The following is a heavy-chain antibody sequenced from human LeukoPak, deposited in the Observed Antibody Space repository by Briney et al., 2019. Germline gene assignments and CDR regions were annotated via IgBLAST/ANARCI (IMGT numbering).Heavy chain of an antibody. Sequence: SETLSPTCTVSGGSISSYYWSWIRQPPGKGLEWIGYIYYSGSTNYNPSLKSRVTISVDTSKNQFSLKLSSVTAADTAVYYCARAHQYSSSWFNWFDPWGQGTLVTVSS. CDR3: ARAHQYSSSWFNWFDP. J-gene: IGHJ5*02. V-gene: IGHV4-59*01. CDR2: IYYSGST. CDR1: GGSISSYY. D-gene: IGHD6-13*01.